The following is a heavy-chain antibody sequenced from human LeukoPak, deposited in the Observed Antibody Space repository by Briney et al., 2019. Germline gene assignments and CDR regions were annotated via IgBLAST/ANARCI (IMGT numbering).Heavy chain of an antibody. V-gene: IGHV1-69*13. Sequence: SVKVSCKASRGTFSSSAISWVRQAPGQGLEWMGGIIPIFGTPNYAQKFQGRVTITADESTSTAYMELSSLRSEDTAVYYCARRWGPLCSSASCYWRDWYFDLWGRGTLVTVSS. CDR3: ARRWGPLCSSASCYWRDWYFDL. J-gene: IGHJ2*01. D-gene: IGHD2-2*01. CDR2: IIPIFGTP. CDR1: RGTFSSSA.